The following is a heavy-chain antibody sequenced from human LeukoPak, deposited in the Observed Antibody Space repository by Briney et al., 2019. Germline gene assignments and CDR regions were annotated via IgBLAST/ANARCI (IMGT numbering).Heavy chain of an antibody. CDR1: GFTFSNFW. J-gene: IGHJ4*02. CDR2: IYGDGSFT. CDR3: VRDGDAYNFDF. Sequence: GGSLRLSCAASGFTFSNFWMHWVRQAPGKGLVWVALIYGDGSFTRYADSVKGRFTISRDNAKNTVYLQMNSLRVEDTAVYFCVRDGDAYNFDFWGQGVLVTVSS. D-gene: IGHD5-24*01. V-gene: IGHV3-74*01.